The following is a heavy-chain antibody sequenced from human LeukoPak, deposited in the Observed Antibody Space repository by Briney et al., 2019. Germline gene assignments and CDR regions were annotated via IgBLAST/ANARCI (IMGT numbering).Heavy chain of an antibody. V-gene: IGHV3-48*02. Sequence: GGSLRLSCSASGFTFSSYAMHWVRQAPGKGLEWISYIDSDTYGNTIYYPHTVKGRFTISRDNAKNSLYLQMDSLRDEDTAVYYCARDRDYAFDYWGQGTLVTVSS. J-gene: IGHJ4*02. CDR1: GFTFSSYA. CDR3: ARDRDYAFDY. CDR2: IDSDTYGNTI. D-gene: IGHD4-17*01.